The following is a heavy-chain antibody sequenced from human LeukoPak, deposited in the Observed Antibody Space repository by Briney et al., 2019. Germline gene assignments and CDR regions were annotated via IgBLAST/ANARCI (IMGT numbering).Heavy chain of an antibody. CDR2: ISSSSSYI. D-gene: IGHD3-3*01. V-gene: IGHV3-21*01. J-gene: IGHJ4*02. Sequence: GGSLRLSCAASGFTFSSYSMNWVRQAPGKGLEWVSSISSSSSYIYYADSVKGRFTISRDNVKNSLYLQMNSLRAEDTAVYYCARDPPGVDIWSGYSIYWGQGTLVTVSS. CDR1: GFTFSSYS. CDR3: ARDPPGVDIWSGYSIY.